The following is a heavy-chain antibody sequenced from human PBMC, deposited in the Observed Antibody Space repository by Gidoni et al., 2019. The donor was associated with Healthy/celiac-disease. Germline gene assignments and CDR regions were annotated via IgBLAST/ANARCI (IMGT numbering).Heavy chain of an antibody. Sequence: QLQLQESGPGLVTPSETLSLTCTVSGGSISSSSYYWGWIRQPPGKGLEWIGSIYYSGSTYYNPSLKSRVTISVDTSKNQFSLKLSSVTAADTAVYYCARDLTSGFGELLFYYYGMDVWGQGTTVTVSS. D-gene: IGHD3-10*01. V-gene: IGHV4-39*07. CDR3: ARDLTSGFGELLFYYYGMDV. CDR2: IYYSGST. CDR1: GGSISSSSYY. J-gene: IGHJ6*02.